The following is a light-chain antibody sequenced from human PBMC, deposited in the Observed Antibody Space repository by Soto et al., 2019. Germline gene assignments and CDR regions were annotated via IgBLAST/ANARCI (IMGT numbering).Light chain of an antibody. J-gene: IGKJ5*01. Sequence: DIQMPQSPYSLSASVGDRVTITCHASQDITNYLNWYPQKPGRAPRLLLYDASSLETGVQSRFSGSGSGTDFPLTISSRQPEDVAKYYFQHAEHLPITFGQGTRLEIK. CDR2: DAS. V-gene: IGKV1-33*01. CDR1: QDITNY. CDR3: QHAEHLPIT.